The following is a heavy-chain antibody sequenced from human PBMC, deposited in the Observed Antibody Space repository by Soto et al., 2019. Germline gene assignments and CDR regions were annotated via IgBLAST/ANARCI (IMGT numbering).Heavy chain of an antibody. Sequence: ASVKVSCKASGYTFTSYGISWVRQAPGQGLEWMGWISAYNGNTNYAQKLQGRVTMTTDTSTSTAYMELRSLRSDDTAVYYCARDRFPVSEQWLAGGDAFDIWGQGTMVTVSS. J-gene: IGHJ3*02. V-gene: IGHV1-18*01. CDR2: ISAYNGNT. CDR3: ARDRFPVSEQWLAGGDAFDI. CDR1: GYTFTSYG. D-gene: IGHD6-19*01.